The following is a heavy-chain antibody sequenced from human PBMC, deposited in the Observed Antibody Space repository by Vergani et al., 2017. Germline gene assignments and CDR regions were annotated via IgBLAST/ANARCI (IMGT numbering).Heavy chain of an antibody. Sequence: EVQLVQSGAEVKKPGESLKISCKGSGYSFNSYWIGWVRQMPGKGLEWMLVIYPGDSDTPSSPSFQGQVTISANNAISPAYLQWRRLKASDTAMYYCARTRATAAAGNSYYYYGMDVWGQGTTVTVSS. CDR1: GYSFNSYW. D-gene: IGHD6-13*01. CDR2: IYPGDSDT. J-gene: IGHJ6*02. CDR3: ARTRATAAAGNSYYYYGMDV. V-gene: IGHV5-51*01.